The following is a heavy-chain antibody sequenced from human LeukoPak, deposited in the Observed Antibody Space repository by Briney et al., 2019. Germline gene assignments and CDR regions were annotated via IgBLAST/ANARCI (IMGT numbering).Heavy chain of an antibody. CDR2: INSDGSST. J-gene: IGHJ3*02. V-gene: IGHV3-74*01. D-gene: IGHD3-10*01. CDR1: GFTFSSFW. CDR3: ARAGYYGSGPDAFDI. Sequence: GGSLRLSCAASGFTFSSFWMHWVRQAPGKGLVWVSRINSDGSSTRYADSVKGRFTISRDNAKNTLYLQMNTLRAEDTAVYYCARAGYYGSGPDAFDIWGQGTVVTVSS.